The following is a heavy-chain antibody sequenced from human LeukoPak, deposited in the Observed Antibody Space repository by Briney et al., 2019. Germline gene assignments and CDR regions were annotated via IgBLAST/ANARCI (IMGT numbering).Heavy chain of an antibody. CDR1: GFTFSSCA. CDR2: ISGSGGST. Sequence: HPGGSLRLSCAASGFTFSSCAMSWVRQAPGKGLEWVSAISGSGGSTYYADSVKGRFTISRDNSKNTLYLQMNSLRAEDTAVYYCAKALEGMTYYYDSSGYYLWDYWGQGTLVTVSS. D-gene: IGHD3-22*01. V-gene: IGHV3-23*01. J-gene: IGHJ4*02. CDR3: AKALEGMTYYYDSSGYYLWDY.